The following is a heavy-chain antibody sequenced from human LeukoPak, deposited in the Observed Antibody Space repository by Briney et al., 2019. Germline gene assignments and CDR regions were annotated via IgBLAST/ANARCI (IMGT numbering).Heavy chain of an antibody. Sequence: GGSLRLSCAASGFTFTTYSLNWVRQAPGKGLEWVSSISTSATYIYYTDSMKGRFTVSRDDAKHSLYLQMNSLRVKDTAVYYCARTPSSGDYFPWYFDLWGRGTLVTVSS. D-gene: IGHD2/OR15-2a*01. CDR2: ISTSATYI. J-gene: IGHJ2*01. CDR3: ARTPSSGDYFPWYFDL. CDR1: GFTFTTYS. V-gene: IGHV3-21*01.